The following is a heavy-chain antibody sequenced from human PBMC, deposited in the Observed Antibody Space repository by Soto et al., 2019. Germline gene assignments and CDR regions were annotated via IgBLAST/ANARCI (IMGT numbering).Heavy chain of an antibody. CDR1: GFTASTTS. CDR2: IYSGGST. D-gene: IGHD4-17*01. CDR3: ARGDYGDDPMAFDI. V-gene: IGHV3-53*04. J-gene: IGHJ3*02. Sequence: EVQLVESGGGLVQPGGSLRLSCPASGFTASTTSWSWVRQPPGKGLEWVSVIYSGGSTYYADSVKGRFTISRHNSKNTLYLQMNSLRAEDTAVYYCARGDYGDDPMAFDIWGQGTMVTVSS.